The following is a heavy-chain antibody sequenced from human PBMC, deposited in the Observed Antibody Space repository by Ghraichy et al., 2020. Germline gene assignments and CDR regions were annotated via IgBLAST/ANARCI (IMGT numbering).Heavy chain of an antibody. V-gene: IGHV4-31*03. CDR3: ARDSAHYDFWSGFEDYYYYYMDV. D-gene: IGHD3-3*01. Sequence: SQTLSLTCTVSGGSISSGGYYWSWIRQHPGKGLEWIGYIYYSGSTYYNPSLKSRVTISVDTSKNQFSLKLSSVTAADTAVYYCARDSAHYDFWSGFEDYYYYYMDVWGKGTTVTVSS. CDR1: GGSISSGGYY. J-gene: IGHJ6*03. CDR2: IYYSGST.